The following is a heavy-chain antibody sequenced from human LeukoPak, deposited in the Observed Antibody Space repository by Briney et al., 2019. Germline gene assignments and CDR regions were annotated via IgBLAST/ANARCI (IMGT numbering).Heavy chain of an antibody. Sequence: QPGGSLRLSCAASGFSFFYYGMTWVRQAPGKGLEWVSTLSGSGDNTYYADAVKGRFTISRDNSKSTLYLEMNSLRAEDTAIYYCAIDIIGGWDFGSWGQGTLVTVSS. CDR2: LSGSGDNT. CDR3: AIDIIGGWDFGS. D-gene: IGHD2/OR15-2a*01. CDR1: GFSFFYYG. V-gene: IGHV3-23*01. J-gene: IGHJ4*02.